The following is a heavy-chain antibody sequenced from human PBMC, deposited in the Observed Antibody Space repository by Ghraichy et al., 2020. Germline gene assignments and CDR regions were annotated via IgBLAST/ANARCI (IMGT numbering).Heavy chain of an antibody. CDR1: GFTFSSYG. CDR2: IRYDGNDK. J-gene: IGHJ4*02. Sequence: GGSLRLSCAASGFTFSSYGIHWVRQAPGKGLEWVAFIRYDGNDKYYADSVTSRFTISRDNSKNTVYLQMNSLRAEDTAVYYCAKDQESIIVSHFDYWGQGTLVTVSS. V-gene: IGHV3-30*02. D-gene: IGHD2-2*01. CDR3: AKDQESIIVSHFDY.